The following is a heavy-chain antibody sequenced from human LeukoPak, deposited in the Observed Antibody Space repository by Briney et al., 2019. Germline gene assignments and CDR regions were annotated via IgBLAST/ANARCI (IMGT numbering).Heavy chain of an antibody. V-gene: IGHV3-23*01. D-gene: IGHD3-9*01. CDR1: GFTFSSSA. CDR2: ITVNDGST. Sequence: GGSLRLSCAASGFTFSSSAMTWVRQAPGKGLEWVSAITVNDGSTNYADSVKGRFTISRDNSKNTLYLQMNSLRTEDTAVYYCAKAEGYDILTGLDYWGQGTLVTVSS. CDR3: AKAEGYDILTGLDY. J-gene: IGHJ4*02.